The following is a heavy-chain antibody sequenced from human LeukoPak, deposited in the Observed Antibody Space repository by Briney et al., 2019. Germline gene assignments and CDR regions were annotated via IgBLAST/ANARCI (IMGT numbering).Heavy chain of an antibody. J-gene: IGHJ5*02. CDR1: GGSISSYY. Sequence: PSETLSLTCSVSGGSISSYYWNWIRQPPGKGLEWIGYIYYSGYTNYNPSLKSRVTISVDTSKNQFSLRLSSVTAADTAVYYCTREVEGYSYASGRFLHFDPWGQGTLVTVSS. CDR2: IYYSGYT. D-gene: IGHD3-10*01. V-gene: IGHV4-59*12. CDR3: TREVEGYSYASGRFLHFDP.